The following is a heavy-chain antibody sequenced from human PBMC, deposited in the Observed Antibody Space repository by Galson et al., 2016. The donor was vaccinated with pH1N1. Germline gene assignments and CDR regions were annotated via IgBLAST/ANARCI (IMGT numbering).Heavy chain of an antibody. Sequence: SVKVSCKASGYSVTRYYMHWVRQAPGQGLEWMGIIDPSGGTTTYSQKFQGRITMTRDTPTNSVYMELSSLTSDDTAVYYCARRYYFDYWGQGTLITVSS. CDR1: GYSVTRYY. J-gene: IGHJ4*02. CDR3: ARRYYFDY. CDR2: IDPSGGTT. V-gene: IGHV1-46*01.